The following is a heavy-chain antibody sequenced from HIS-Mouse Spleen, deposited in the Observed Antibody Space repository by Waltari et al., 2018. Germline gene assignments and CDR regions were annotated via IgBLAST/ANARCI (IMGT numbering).Heavy chain of an antibody. CDR3: ARHTNWGGLNWFDP. V-gene: IGHV4-59*01. J-gene: IGHJ5*02. CDR1: GGSISSYY. Sequence: QVQLQESGPGLVKPSETLSLTCTVSGGSISSYYWSWIRQPPGKGLEWIGYYSGSTNYNPSLKSRVTISVDTSKNQFSLKLSSVTAADTAVYYCARHTNWGGLNWFDPWGQGTLVTVSS. CDR2: YYSGST. D-gene: IGHD7-27*01.